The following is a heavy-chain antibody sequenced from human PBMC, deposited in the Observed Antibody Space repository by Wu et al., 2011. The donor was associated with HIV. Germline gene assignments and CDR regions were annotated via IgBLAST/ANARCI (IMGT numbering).Heavy chain of an antibody. V-gene: IGHV1-18*01. Sequence: QVQVVQSGAEVKKPGASVKVSCKASGYTFTNYGITWVRQAPGQGLEWMGWISAYNGNTNYAQNFQGRVTMTTDTSTSTAYMELRSLRSDDTAVYFCARDPPGYPYFFDYWGQGTLVTVSS. J-gene: IGHJ4*02. CDR2: ISAYNGNT. CDR3: ARDPPGYPYFFDY. D-gene: IGHD5-12*01. CDR1: GYTFTNYG.